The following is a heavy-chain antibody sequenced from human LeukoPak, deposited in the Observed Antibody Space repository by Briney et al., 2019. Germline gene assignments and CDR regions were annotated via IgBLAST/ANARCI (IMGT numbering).Heavy chain of an antibody. CDR2: ISYSGSI. D-gene: IGHD2-21*01. J-gene: IGHJ4*02. V-gene: IGHV4-39*01. CDR3: ATLEIGDYYFDY. Sequence: SETLSLTCTVSGGSISSRPYYWGWVRQPPRKGLEWIGSISYSGSIHYNPSLKCRVTLSVDTSKNHFSLRLSSVTAADTAVYYCATLEIGDYYFDYWGQGTLVTVSS. CDR1: GGSISSRPYY.